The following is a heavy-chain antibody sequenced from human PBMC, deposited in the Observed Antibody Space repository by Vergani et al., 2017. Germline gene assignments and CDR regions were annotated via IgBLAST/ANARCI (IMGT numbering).Heavy chain of an antibody. J-gene: IGHJ4*02. V-gene: IGHV3-33*01. CDR1: GFTFSSYG. CDR2: IWYDGSNK. CDR3: ARASYYDSSGYLDY. D-gene: IGHD3-22*01. Sequence: QVQLVESGGGVVQPGRSLRLSCAASGFTFSSYGMHWVRQAPGKGLEWVAVIWYDGSNKYYADSVKGRFTISRDNSKNTLYLQMNSLRAEDTAVYYCARASYYDSSGYLDYWGQGTLVTVSS.